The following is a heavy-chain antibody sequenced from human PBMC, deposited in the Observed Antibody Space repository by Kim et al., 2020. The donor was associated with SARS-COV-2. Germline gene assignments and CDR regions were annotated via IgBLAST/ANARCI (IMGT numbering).Heavy chain of an antibody. D-gene: IGHD5-12*01. J-gene: IGHJ4*02. CDR3: ARDGGYSGYDDYYFDY. Sequence: SVKGRFTIPRDKSKNTLYLKMNSLRAEDTAVYYCARDGGYSGYDDYYFDYWGQGTLVTVSS. V-gene: IGHV3-66*01.